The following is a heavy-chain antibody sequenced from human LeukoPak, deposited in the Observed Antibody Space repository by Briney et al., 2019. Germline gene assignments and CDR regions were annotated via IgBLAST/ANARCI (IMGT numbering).Heavy chain of an antibody. V-gene: IGHV4-34*01. D-gene: IGHD4-17*01. CDR1: GGSFSGYY. CDR3: ARRLWTVTAPSWGAFDI. J-gene: IGHJ3*02. Sequence: PSQTLSLTCAVYGGSFSGYYWSWIRQPPGKGLGWIGEINHSGSTNYNPSLKSRVTISVDTSKNQFPLKLSSVTAADTAVYYCARRLWTVTAPSWGAFDIWGQGTMVTVSS. CDR2: INHSGST.